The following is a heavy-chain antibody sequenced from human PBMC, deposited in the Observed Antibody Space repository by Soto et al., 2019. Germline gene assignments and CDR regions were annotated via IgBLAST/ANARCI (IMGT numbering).Heavy chain of an antibody. J-gene: IGHJ6*02. CDR3: TSPVSITRSDYYYYGMDV. V-gene: IGHV3-49*03. Sequence: PGVSLRLSCTAAGFTCGDYAMSWFRQAPGKGLEWVGFIRSKAYGGTTEYAASVKGRFTISRDDSKSIAYLQMNSLKTEDTAVYYCTSPVSITRSDYYYYGMDVWGQGTLVTVSS. CDR1: GFTCGDYA. D-gene: IGHD5-12*01. CDR2: IRSKAYGGTT.